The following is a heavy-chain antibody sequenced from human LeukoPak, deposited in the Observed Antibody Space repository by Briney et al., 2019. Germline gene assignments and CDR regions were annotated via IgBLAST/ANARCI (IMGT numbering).Heavy chain of an antibody. V-gene: IGHV3-30*19. CDR1: GFIFSDYG. CDR2: ISKDGSDK. CDR3: ARDYWWNYDY. J-gene: IGHJ4*02. D-gene: IGHD1-7*01. Sequence: GRSLRLSCAASGFIFSDYGMHWVRQAPGKGLEWVAVISKDGSDKYYPGSVRGRFTISRDNSKNTIYLQMDSLRAEDTAIYYCARDYWWNYDYWGQGTLVTVSS.